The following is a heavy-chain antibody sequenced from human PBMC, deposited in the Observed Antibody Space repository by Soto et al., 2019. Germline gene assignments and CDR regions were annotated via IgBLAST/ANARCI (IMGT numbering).Heavy chain of an antibody. CDR2: ISYDGSDK. CDR3: ARDYGDYDFLDY. V-gene: IGHV3-30-3*01. J-gene: IGHJ4*02. Sequence: QVQLVESGGGVVQPGRSLRLSCVASGFTFSRYAIHWVRQAPGKGLEWVAVISYDGSDKYYADSVKGRFTISRDNSKNNLYLQMNSLRPDDTAVYYCARDYGDYDFLDYWGQGTLVTVSS. CDR1: GFTFSRYA. D-gene: IGHD4-17*01.